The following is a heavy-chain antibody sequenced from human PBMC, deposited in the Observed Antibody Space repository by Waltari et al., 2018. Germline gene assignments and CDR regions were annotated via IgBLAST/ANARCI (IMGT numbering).Heavy chain of an antibody. D-gene: IGHD6-13*01. Sequence: EVQLVESGGGLIQPGGSLRLSCAASGFTVSSNYMRWVRQAPGKGLEWVSVIYSGGSTYYADSVKGRFTISRDNSKNTLYLQMNSLRAEDTAVYYCARGGDSSWYDSGIYFDYWGQGTLVTVSS. J-gene: IGHJ4*02. CDR3: ARGGDSSWYDSGIYFDY. CDR2: IYSGGST. CDR1: GFTVSSNY. V-gene: IGHV3-53*01.